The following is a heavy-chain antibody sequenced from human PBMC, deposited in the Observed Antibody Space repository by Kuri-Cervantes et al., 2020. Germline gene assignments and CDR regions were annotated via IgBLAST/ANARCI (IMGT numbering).Heavy chain of an antibody. D-gene: IGHD1-26*01. CDR1: GFTFSDHY. J-gene: IGHJ4*02. Sequence: SLQISCAASGFTFSDHYMDWVRQAPGKGLEWVGRTRNKANSYTTEYAASVKGRFTISRDDSKNSLYLQMNSLKTEDTAVYYCARAGSYRGVFDYWGQGTLVTVSS. CDR3: ARAGSYRGVFDY. CDR2: TRNKANSYTT. V-gene: IGHV3-72*01.